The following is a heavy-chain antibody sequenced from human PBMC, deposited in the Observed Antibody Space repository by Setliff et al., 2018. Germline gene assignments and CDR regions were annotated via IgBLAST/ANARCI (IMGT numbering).Heavy chain of an antibody. CDR1: GFTFSTYS. J-gene: IGHJ4*02. D-gene: IGHD3-10*01. V-gene: IGHV3-30*02. CDR2: VRFDGSYK. CDR3: AKVRKPLIRGSGFDY. Sequence: GGSLRLSCAASGFTFSTYSMSWVRQAPGKGLDWVASVRFDGSYKVYADSVKGRFTISRDNSENTLFLQMTSLRPEDTGIYYCAKVRKPLIRGSGFDYWGRGTLVTVSS.